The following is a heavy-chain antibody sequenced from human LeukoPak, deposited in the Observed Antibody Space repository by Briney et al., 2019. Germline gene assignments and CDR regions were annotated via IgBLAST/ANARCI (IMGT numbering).Heavy chain of an antibody. J-gene: IGHJ4*02. CDR1: GFGFSTYA. Sequence: LTGGSLRLSCAASGFGFSTYAMSWVRQAPGKGLEWVSGISASGDKIFYADSVKGRFTIYRDNSKNILYLQINALAAEDTARYYCVTHYCSTITCYTDYWGQGTMVPVSS. CDR3: VTHYCSTITCYTDY. CDR2: ISASGDKI. D-gene: IGHD2-2*02. V-gene: IGHV3-23*01.